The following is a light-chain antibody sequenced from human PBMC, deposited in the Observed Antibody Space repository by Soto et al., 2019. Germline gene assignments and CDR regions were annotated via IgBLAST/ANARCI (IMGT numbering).Light chain of an antibody. CDR3: ELWDDRLNGHYV. Sequence: QSVLTQPPSASGTPGQRVTISCSGSTSNIGSNTVNWYQQLPGTAPKLLIYSNNQRPSGVPDRFSGSKSGTSASLAISGLTSEAEAHYSCELWDDRLNGHYVFGTGTKVTVL. CDR1: TSNIGSNT. CDR2: SNN. V-gene: IGLV1-44*01. J-gene: IGLJ1*01.